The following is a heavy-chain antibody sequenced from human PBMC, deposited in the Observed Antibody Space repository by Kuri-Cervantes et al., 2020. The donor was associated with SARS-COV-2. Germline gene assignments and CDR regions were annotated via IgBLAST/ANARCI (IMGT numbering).Heavy chain of an antibody. J-gene: IGHJ3*02. V-gene: IGHV3-30-3*01. D-gene: IGHD3-3*01. CDR3: ARHGENDFWSGYDAFDI. CDR1: GFTFSSYA. CDR2: ISYDGSNK. Sequence: GGSLRLSCAASGFTFSSYAMHWVRQAPGKGLEWVAVISYDGSNKYYADSVKGRFTISRDNSKNTLSLQMNSLRAEDTAVYYCARHGENDFWSGYDAFDIWGQGTMVTVSS.